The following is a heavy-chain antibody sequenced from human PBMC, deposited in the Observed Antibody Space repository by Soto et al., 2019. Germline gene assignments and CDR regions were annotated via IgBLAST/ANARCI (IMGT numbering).Heavy chain of an antibody. CDR2: IIPIFGTA. CDR1: GGTFSSYA. J-gene: IGHJ3*02. Sequence: QVQLVQSGAEVKKPGSSVKVSCKASGGTFSSYAISWVRQAPGQGLEWMGGIIPIFGTANYAQKFQGRVTITADESTSTAYSELCPLRSEDTAVYYCTRDCSGCSCYSYDDAFDIWGQGTMVTVSS. CDR3: TRDCSGCSCYSYDDAFDI. D-gene: IGHD2-15*01. V-gene: IGHV1-69*12.